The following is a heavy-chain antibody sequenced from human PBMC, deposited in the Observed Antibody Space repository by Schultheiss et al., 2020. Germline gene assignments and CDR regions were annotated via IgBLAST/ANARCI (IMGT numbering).Heavy chain of an antibody. V-gene: IGHV4-31*03. J-gene: IGHJ4*02. Sequence: SQTLSLTCTVSGGSISSGGYYWSWIRQHPGKGLEWIGYIYYSGSTYYNPSLKSRVTISVDTSKNQFSLKLSSVTAADTAVYYCARDRMGSLDYWGQGTLVNVSS. CDR2: IYYSGST. D-gene: IGHD3-16*01. CDR1: GGSISSGGYY. CDR3: ARDRMGSLDY.